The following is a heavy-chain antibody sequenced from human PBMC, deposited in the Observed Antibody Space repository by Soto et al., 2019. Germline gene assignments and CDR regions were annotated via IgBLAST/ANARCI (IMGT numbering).Heavy chain of an antibody. CDR2: INAGNGNT. V-gene: IGHV1-3*01. Sequence: GASVKVSCKASGYTFTSYAMHWVRQAPGQRLEWMGWINAGNGNTKYSQKFQGRVTITRDTSASTAYMELSSLRSEDTAVYYCARDLGVRGVTPYNWFDPWGQGTLVTVS. CDR1: GYTFTSYA. D-gene: IGHD3-10*01. J-gene: IGHJ5*02. CDR3: ARDLGVRGVTPYNWFDP.